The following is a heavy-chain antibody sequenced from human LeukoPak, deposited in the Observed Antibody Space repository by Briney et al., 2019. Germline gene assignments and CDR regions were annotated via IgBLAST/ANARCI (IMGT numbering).Heavy chain of an antibody. D-gene: IGHD1-26*01. CDR2: INPTSGGT. J-gene: IGHJ4*02. V-gene: IGHV1-2*02. CDR3: ARDASSGSPTY. Sequence: SVKVSCKPSVYTFTGYYVHGVRQPPGQELEWRGWINPTSGGTNYAQTCQGRVTMTRDTSISTAYIELSRLRSDQTAVYCCARDASSGSPTYWGQGTLVTVSS. CDR1: VYTFTGYY.